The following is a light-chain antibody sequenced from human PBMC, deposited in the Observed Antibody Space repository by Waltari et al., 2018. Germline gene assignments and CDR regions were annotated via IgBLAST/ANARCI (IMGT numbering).Light chain of an antibody. Sequence: QSALTQPRSGAGSPGQAGTISCTGTSSDVGGYNYVSWSQPHPGKAPKLMIYDVSKRPSGAPARFSGSTAGHTASLTISGLQAEDEADYYCCSYAGSYSVVFG. J-gene: IGLJ2*01. CDR1: SSDVGGYNY. CDR3: CSYAGSYSVV. V-gene: IGLV2-11*01. CDR2: DVS.